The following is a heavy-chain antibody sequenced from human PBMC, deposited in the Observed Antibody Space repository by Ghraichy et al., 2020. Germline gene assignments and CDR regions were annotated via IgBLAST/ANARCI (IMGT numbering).Heavy chain of an antibody. CDR1: GGSFSGYY. J-gene: IGHJ6*03. CDR3: ARGDYYGSGSYYNRPMDV. CDR2: INHSGST. V-gene: IGHV4-34*01. Sequence: SETLSLTCAVYGGSFSGYYWSWIRQPPGKGLEWIGEINHSGSTNYNPSLKSRVTISVDTSKNQFSLKLSSVTAADTAVYYCARGDYYGSGSYYNRPMDVWGKGTTVTVSS. D-gene: IGHD3-10*01.